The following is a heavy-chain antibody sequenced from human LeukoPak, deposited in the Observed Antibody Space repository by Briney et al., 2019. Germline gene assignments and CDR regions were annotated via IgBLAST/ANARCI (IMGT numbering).Heavy chain of an antibody. CDR1: GLTFRLYG. J-gene: IGHJ4*02. CDR3: AKTRPLDSSSWSHGDY. D-gene: IGHD6-13*01. CDR2: ISGSGDSS. Sequence: GGSLRLSCAASGLTFRLYGMHWVRQAPGKGLEWVSAISGSGDSSYYGDSVKGRFTISRDNSKNTPYLQMNSLRAEDTAVYYCAKTRPLDSSSWSHGDYWGQGTLVTVSS. V-gene: IGHV3-23*01.